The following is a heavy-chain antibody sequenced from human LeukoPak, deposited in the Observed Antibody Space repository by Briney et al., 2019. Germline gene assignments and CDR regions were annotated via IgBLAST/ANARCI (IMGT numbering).Heavy chain of an antibody. D-gene: IGHD6-13*01. J-gene: IGHJ5*02. CDR3: ARVSSSWVNGRDWFDP. CDR2: IIPIFGIA. CDR1: GCTFISYA. V-gene: IGHV1-69*04. Sequence: SAVNVSCKGSGCTFISYAISWVRQAPGQGLEWMGRIIPIFGIANYPQKFQGRVTITADKSTSTDYMELSSLRSEETAVYYCARVSSSWVNGRDWFDPWGQGTLVTVSS.